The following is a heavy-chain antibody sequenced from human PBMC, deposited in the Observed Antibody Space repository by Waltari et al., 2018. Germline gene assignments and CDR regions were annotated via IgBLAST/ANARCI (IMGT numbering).Heavy chain of an antibody. J-gene: IGHJ4*02. CDR1: GGTFSSYA. CDR2: IIPIFGTA. CDR3: AREGKAMVQGVMGY. Sequence: QVQLVQSGAAVKKPGSSVTVSCKASGGTFSSYAIRWVRQAPGQGLEWMGGIIPIFGTANYAQKFQGRVTITADESTSTAYMELSSLRSEDTAVYYCAREGKAMVQGVMGYWGQGTLVTVSS. D-gene: IGHD3-10*01. V-gene: IGHV1-69*13.